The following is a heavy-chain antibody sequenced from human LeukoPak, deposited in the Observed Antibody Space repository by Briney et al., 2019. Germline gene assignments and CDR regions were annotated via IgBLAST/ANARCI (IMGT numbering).Heavy chain of an antibody. CDR3: ARIPLAAAGTFWFDP. D-gene: IGHD6-13*01. V-gene: IGHV1-18*01. CDR1: GGTFSSYA. CDR2: ISAYNGNT. J-gene: IGHJ5*02. Sequence: ASVKVSCKASGGTFSSYAISWVRQAPGQGLEWMGWISAYNGNTNYAQKLQGRVTMTTDTSTSTAYMELRSLRSDDTTVYYCARIPLAAAGTFWFDPWGQGTLVTVSS.